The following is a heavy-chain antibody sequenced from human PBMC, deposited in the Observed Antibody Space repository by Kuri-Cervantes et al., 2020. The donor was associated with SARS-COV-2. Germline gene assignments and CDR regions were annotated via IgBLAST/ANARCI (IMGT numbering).Heavy chain of an antibody. CDR1: GGSISSSSYY. CDR3: ARRVTYYDFSGYYYYMDV. V-gene: IGHV4-39*07. J-gene: IGHJ6*03. D-gene: IGHD3-3*01. Sequence: SETLSLTCTVSGGSISSSSYYWGWIRQPPGKGLEWIGSIYYSGSTNYNPSLKSRVTISVDTSKNQFSLKLSSVTAADTAVYYCARRVTYYDFSGYYYYMDVWGKGTTVTVSS. CDR2: IYYSGST.